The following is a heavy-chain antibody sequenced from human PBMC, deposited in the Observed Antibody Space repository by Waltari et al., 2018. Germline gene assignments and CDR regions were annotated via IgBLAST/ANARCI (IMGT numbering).Heavy chain of an antibody. Sequence: QVQLQESGPGLVKPSETLSLTCTVSGGSISRYYWSWIRQPPGKGLEWIGDVYYSGSTNYNPSLKSRVTISVDTSKNQFSLKLSSVTAADTAVYYCARVNSSGWYRWFDPWGQGTLVTVSS. CDR2: VYYSGST. D-gene: IGHD6-19*01. CDR3: ARVNSSGWYRWFDP. J-gene: IGHJ5*02. CDR1: GGSISRYY. V-gene: IGHV4-59*01.